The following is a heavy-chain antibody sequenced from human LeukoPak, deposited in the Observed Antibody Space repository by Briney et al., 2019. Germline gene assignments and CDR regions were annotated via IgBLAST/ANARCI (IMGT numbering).Heavy chain of an antibody. CDR1: GGSISSSSYY. D-gene: IGHD2-15*01. J-gene: IGHJ6*03. V-gene: IGHV4-39*01. CDR3: ARLALIWRGYYYMDV. CDR2: IYYSGST. Sequence: SSETLSLTCTVSGGSISSSSYYWGWIRQPPGKGLEWIGSIYYSGSTYYNPSLKSRVTISVDTSKNQFSLKLSSVTAADTAVYYCARLALIWRGYYYMDVWGKGTTVTVSS.